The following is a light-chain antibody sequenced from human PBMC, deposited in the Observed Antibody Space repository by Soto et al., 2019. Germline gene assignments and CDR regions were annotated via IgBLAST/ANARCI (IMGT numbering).Light chain of an antibody. J-gene: IGKJ4*01. Sequence: DTHMTQSPSTLSASVGDRVTITCRASQSISGWLAWYQQKPGKAPKLLIYKASTLQSGVPSSFSGRGSGTEFTLTISSLQPDDFATYYCQQYDTSPLTFGGGTKVEI. CDR1: QSISGW. CDR3: QQYDTSPLT. CDR2: KAS. V-gene: IGKV1-5*03.